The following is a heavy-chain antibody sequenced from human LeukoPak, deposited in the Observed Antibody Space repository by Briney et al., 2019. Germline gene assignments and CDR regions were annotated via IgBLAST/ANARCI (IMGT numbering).Heavy chain of an antibody. CDR1: GFTFSSYG. D-gene: IGHD5-24*01. J-gene: IGHJ4*02. CDR3: ARTDGYNFYFDY. CDR2: IRYDGRNK. V-gene: IGHV3-30*02. Sequence: GGSLRLSCAASGFTFSSYGMNWVRQAPGKGLEWVAFIRYDGRNKYYADSVKGRFTISRDDAKNSLYLQMNSLRAEDTAVYYCARTDGYNFYFDYWGQGTLVTVSS.